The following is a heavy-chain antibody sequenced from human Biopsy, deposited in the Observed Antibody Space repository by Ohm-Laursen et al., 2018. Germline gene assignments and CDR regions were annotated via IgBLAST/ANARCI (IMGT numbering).Heavy chain of an antibody. Sequence: ASVKVSCKASGGTFSSSAITWVRQAPGQGLEWMGGIIGIFRTAHYAQKFQGRVTITADEFMSTAYVELSSLRSEDTAVYYCARGGGYNWNNGWFDPWGQGTLVTVSS. V-gene: IGHV1-69*13. CDR2: IIGIFRTA. CDR3: ARGGGYNWNNGWFDP. CDR1: GGTFSSSA. J-gene: IGHJ5*02. D-gene: IGHD1/OR15-1a*01.